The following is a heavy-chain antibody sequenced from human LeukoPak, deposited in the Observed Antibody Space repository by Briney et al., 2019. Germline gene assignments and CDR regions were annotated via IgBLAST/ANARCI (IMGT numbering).Heavy chain of an antibody. J-gene: IGHJ2*01. D-gene: IGHD2-21*02. CDR1: GGSFSGYY. Sequence: PSETLSLTCAVYGGSFSGYYWGWVRQPPGKALEWIGNIWHGGTTYYNPSLKSRLIMSVDTSKNQFSLKLSSVTAADTAIYYCARVTGNWYIDLWGRGTLVTVSS. CDR3: ARVTGNWYIDL. CDR2: IWHGGTT. V-gene: IGHV4-34*10.